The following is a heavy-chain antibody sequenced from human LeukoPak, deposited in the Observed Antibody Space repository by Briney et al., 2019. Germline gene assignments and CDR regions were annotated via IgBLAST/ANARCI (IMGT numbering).Heavy chain of an antibody. CDR2: IKGDGSST. CDR1: GFTFSNYW. Sequence: GGSLRLSCAASGFTFSNYWMHWVRQTPGEGLVCVSLIKGDGSSTTYADSVKGRFTISRDNAKNTVYLQMNSLRAEDTAVYYCARGCSGGICYIGHWGQGTLVTVSS. V-gene: IGHV3-74*01. J-gene: IGHJ4*02. CDR3: ARGCSGGICYIGH. D-gene: IGHD2-15*01.